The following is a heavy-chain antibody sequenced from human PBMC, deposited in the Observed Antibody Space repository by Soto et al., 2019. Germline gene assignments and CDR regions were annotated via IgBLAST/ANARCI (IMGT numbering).Heavy chain of an antibody. CDR3: SRFIMVGGWFDPTYYHGMDV. CDR2: ISGYNGNT. Sequence: QVQLVQSGAEVKKPGASVTVSCKTSGYTFSNYGLNWVRQAPGQGLEWMGWISGYNGNTNYAQTVQGRVTMTTDTSTGTVYMELRSLQSDDTAIYYCSRFIMVGGWFDPTYYHGMDVWGKGTTVTVSS. D-gene: IGHD6-19*01. CDR1: GYTFSNYG. J-gene: IGHJ6*04. V-gene: IGHV1-18*01.